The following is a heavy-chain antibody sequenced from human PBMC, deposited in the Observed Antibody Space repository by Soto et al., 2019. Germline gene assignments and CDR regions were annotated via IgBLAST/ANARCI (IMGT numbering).Heavy chain of an antibody. CDR2: ISWDGGST. J-gene: IGHJ5*02. CDR3: AKDVVRGVIFSWFDP. V-gene: IGHV3-43*01. CDR1: GFTFGDYT. Sequence: GGSLRLSCAASGFTFGDYTMHWVRQAPGKGLEWVSLISWDGGSTYYADSVKGRFTISRDNSKNSLYLQMNSLRTEDTALYYCAKDVVRGVIFSWFDPWGQGTLVTVSS. D-gene: IGHD3-10*01.